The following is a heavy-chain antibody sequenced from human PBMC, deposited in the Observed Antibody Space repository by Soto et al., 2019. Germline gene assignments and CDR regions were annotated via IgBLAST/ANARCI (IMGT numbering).Heavy chain of an antibody. J-gene: IGHJ4*02. CDR1: GCTFSTYS. D-gene: IGHD4-17*01. CDR2: FSSGSRDI. CDR3: TTTTVTSDFNF. V-gene: IGHV3-21*01. Sequence: GWRRGPGAVSGCTFSTYSMNKVRQAPGKGLEWVSSFSSGSRDIYYADSVKGRVAISRDNAKNSLYPQMNSLRVADTALYYCTTTTVTSDFNFWGLGALVTVSA.